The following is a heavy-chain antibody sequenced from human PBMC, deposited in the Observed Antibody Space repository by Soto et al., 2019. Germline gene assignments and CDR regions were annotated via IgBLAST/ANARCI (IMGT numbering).Heavy chain of an antibody. J-gene: IGHJ4*02. D-gene: IGHD6-13*01. V-gene: IGHV1-8*01. CDR3: ARLRSSMWESRIDF. CDR2: MNPNSGNT. Sequence: QVQLVQSGTEVEKPGASVKVSCKASGYSFTSYDINWVRQATGQGLEWMGWMNPNSGNTGYARTFQGRVTMTRNNSISRADMELRSLGSEDTAVYYCARLRSSMWESRIDFWGQGTPVTVSS. CDR1: GYSFTSYD.